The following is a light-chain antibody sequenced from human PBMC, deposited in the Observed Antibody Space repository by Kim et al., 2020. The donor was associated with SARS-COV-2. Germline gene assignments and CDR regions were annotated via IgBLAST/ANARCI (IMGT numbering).Light chain of an antibody. Sequence: ASLGDRVTITCRTSQSISTWLAWYQQKPGKAPKLLIYDASSLESGVTSRFSGSGSGTEFTLTISSLQPDDFATYYCQHYNNYPLNFGGGTKVDIK. V-gene: IGKV1-5*01. J-gene: IGKJ4*01. CDR1: QSISTW. CDR2: DAS. CDR3: QHYNNYPLN.